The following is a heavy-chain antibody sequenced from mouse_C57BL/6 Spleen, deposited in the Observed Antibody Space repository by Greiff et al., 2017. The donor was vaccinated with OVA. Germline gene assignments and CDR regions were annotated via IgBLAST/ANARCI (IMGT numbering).Heavy chain of an antibody. D-gene: IGHD1-1*01. CDR3: ARRAYYFGWYFDV. V-gene: IGHV3-1*01. CDR2: ISYSGST. Sequence: DVKLVESGPGMVKPSQSLSLTCTVTGYSITSGYDWHWIRHFPGNKLEWMGYISYSGSTNYNPSLKIRISITHDTSKNHFFLKLNSVTTEDTATYYCARRAYYFGWYFDVWGTGTTVTVSS. J-gene: IGHJ1*03. CDR1: GYSITSGYD.